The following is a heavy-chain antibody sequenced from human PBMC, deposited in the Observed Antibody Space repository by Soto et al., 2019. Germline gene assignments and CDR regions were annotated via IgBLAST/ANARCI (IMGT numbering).Heavy chain of an antibody. J-gene: IGHJ3*02. CDR3: ARYSYGYSASFDI. Sequence: QLQLQESGSGLVKPSQTLSLTCAVSGGSISSGGYSWSWIRQPPGKGLEWIGYIYPSGSTYYNPCLKLRVAISVARSKNQFSLKLSPVTATDTAVYYCARYSYGYSASFDIWGQGTMVTVSS. D-gene: IGHD5-18*01. CDR2: IYPSGST. V-gene: IGHV4-30-2*01. CDR1: GGSISSGGYS.